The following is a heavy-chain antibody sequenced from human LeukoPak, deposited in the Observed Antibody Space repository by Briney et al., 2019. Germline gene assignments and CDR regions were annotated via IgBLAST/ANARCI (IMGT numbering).Heavy chain of an antibody. CDR2: INPNSGGT. V-gene: IGHV1-2*02. CDR3: ARGRITMIAVADYFDY. D-gene: IGHD3-22*01. J-gene: IGHJ4*02. CDR1: GYTFTGYY. Sequence: ASVKVSCKASGYTFTGYYMHWVRQAPGQGLEWMGWINPNSGGTNYAQKFQGRVTITTDESTSTAYMELSSLRSEDTAVHYCARGRITMIAVADYFDYWGQGTLVTVSS.